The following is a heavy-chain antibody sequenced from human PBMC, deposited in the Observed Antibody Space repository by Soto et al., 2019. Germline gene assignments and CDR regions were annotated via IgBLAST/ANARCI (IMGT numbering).Heavy chain of an antibody. D-gene: IGHD2-2*01. J-gene: IGHJ4*02. CDR3: ARGNYCSSTSCYLPFDY. CDR1: GGSFSGYY. Sequence: SETLSLTCAVYGGSFSGYYWSWIRQPPGKGLEWIGEINHSGSTNYNPSLKSRVTISVDTSKNQFSLKLSSVTAADTAVYYCARGNYCSSTSCYLPFDYWGQGTLVTVSS. V-gene: IGHV4-34*01. CDR2: INHSGST.